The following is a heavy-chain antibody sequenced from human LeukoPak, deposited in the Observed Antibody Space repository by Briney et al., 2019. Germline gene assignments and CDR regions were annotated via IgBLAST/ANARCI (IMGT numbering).Heavy chain of an antibody. Sequence: QPGGSLRLSCAASGFTFSSYAMSWVRQAPGKGLEWVSAISGSGGSTYYADSVKGRFTISRDNSKNTLYLQMNSLRAEDTAVYYCAKDSTSRVWGSYYYFDYWGQGTLVTVSS. CDR2: ISGSGGST. J-gene: IGHJ4*02. D-gene: IGHD1-26*01. V-gene: IGHV3-23*01. CDR3: AKDSTSRVWGSYYYFDY. CDR1: GFTFSSYA.